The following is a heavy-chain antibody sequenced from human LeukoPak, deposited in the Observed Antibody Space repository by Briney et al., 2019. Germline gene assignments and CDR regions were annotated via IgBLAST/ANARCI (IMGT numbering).Heavy chain of an antibody. V-gene: IGHV1-69*05. CDR2: IIPIFGTA. CDR1: GYTFTDYY. Sequence: ASVKVSCKASGYTFTDYYMHWVRQAPGQGLEWMGRIIPIFGTANYAQKFQGRVTITTDESTSTAYMELSSLRSEDTAVYYCARHKLSPRDYGVQDEYFQHWGQGTLVTVSS. J-gene: IGHJ1*01. D-gene: IGHD4-17*01. CDR3: ARHKLSPRDYGVQDEYFQH.